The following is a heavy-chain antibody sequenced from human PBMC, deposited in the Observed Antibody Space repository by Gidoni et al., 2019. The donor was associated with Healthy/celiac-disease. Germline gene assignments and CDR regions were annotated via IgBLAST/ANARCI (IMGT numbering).Heavy chain of an antibody. CDR2: ISWNSGSI. D-gene: IGHD1-26*01. Sequence: EVQLVESGGGLVQPGRSLRLSCAASGFTFDDYAMHWVRQAPGKGLEWVSGISWNSGSIGYADSVKGRFTISRDNAKNSLYLQMNSLRAEDTALYYCAKGKIWSGKRNRVDDAFDIWGQGTMVTVSS. CDR1: GFTFDDYA. CDR3: AKGKIWSGKRNRVDDAFDI. V-gene: IGHV3-9*01. J-gene: IGHJ3*02.